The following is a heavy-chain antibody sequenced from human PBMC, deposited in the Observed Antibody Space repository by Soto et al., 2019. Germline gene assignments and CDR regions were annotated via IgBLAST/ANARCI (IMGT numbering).Heavy chain of an antibody. CDR2: IYYSGST. J-gene: IGHJ4*02. Sequence: PSETLSLTCTVSGGSISSSSYYWGWIRQPPGKGLEWIGSIYYSGSTYYNPSLKSRVTISVDTSKNQFSLKLSSVTAADTAVYYCARLRTYGDYYFDYWGQGTLVTVSS. V-gene: IGHV4-39*01. CDR3: ARLRTYGDYYFDY. CDR1: GGSISSSSYY. D-gene: IGHD4-17*01.